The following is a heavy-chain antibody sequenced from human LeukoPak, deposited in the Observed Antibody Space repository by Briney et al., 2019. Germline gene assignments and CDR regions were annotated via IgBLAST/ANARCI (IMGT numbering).Heavy chain of an antibody. CDR1: GFTFSNYW. V-gene: IGHV3-7*01. J-gene: IGHJ4*02. CDR3: ARSVDY. CDR2: ISPDGSAA. Sequence: GGSLRLSCEASGFTFSNYWMSWVSQAPGKGLEWVANISPDGSAAFYVDSVKGRVTISRDNAKNSLYLQMFSLRAEDTAVYYCARSVDYWGQGTLVTVSS.